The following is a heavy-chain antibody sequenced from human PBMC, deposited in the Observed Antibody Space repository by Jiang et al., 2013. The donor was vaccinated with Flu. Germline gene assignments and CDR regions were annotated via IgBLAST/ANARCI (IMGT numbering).Heavy chain of an antibody. Sequence: SGYNFTNYWISWVRQMPGKGLEWMGRFDPTDSYVNYSPSFRGHVTISGDKSVTTAYLQWSSLKASDTAIYYCARLRGGSLDLWGQGTLVTVSS. CDR3: ARLRGGSLDL. D-gene: IGHD2-15*01. V-gene: IGHV5-10-1*01. CDR1: GYNFTNYW. J-gene: IGHJ5*02. CDR2: FDPTDSYV.